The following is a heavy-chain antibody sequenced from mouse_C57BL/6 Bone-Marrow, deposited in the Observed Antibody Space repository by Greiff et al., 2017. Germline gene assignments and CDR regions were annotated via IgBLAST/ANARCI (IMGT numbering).Heavy chain of an antibody. CDR1: GYTFTTYP. CDR3: ARGGNYGGYYFDY. V-gene: IGHV1-47*01. Sequence: VQLQQSGAELVKPGASVKLSCKASGYTFTTYPIEWIKQNHGQSLEWIGNFHPYNDDTKYNEKFKGKATLTVETSSSTVYLELSRLTSDDSAVYYCARGGNYGGYYFDYWGQGTTLTVSS. CDR2: FHPYNDDT. D-gene: IGHD2-1*01. J-gene: IGHJ2*01.